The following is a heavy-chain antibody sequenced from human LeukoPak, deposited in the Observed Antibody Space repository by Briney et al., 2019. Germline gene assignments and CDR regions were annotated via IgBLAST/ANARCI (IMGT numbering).Heavy chain of an antibody. Sequence: GASVKVSCKVSGYTLTELSMHWVRQAPGQGLEWMGWINPNSGGTNYAQKFQGRVTMTRDTSISTAYMELSRLRSDDTAVYYCAREEDIVVVVAATKDSRLTPLGSRFFDYWGQGTLVTVSS. CDR3: AREEDIVVVVAATKDSRLTPLGSRFFDY. CDR1: GYTLTELS. CDR2: INPNSGGT. D-gene: IGHD2-15*01. J-gene: IGHJ4*02. V-gene: IGHV1-2*02.